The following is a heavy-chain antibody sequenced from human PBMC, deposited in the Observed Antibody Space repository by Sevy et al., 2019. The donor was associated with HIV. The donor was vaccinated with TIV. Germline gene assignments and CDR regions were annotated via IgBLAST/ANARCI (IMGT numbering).Heavy chain of an antibody. Sequence: ASVKVSCKASGYTFTSYAMHWVRQAPGQRLEWMGWINAGNGNTKYSQKFQGRVTITRDTSASTAYMELSSLRSEDTAVYYCASDRVKSNWFDPWGQGTMVTVSS. CDR3: ASDRVKSNWFDP. CDR1: GYTFTSYA. V-gene: IGHV1-3*01. CDR2: INAGNGNT. J-gene: IGHJ5*02.